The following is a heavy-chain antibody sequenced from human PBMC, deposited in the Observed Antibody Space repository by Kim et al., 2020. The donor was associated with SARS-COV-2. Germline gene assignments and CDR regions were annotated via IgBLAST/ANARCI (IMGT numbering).Heavy chain of an antibody. Sequence: GGSLRLSCAASGFTFSSYAMHWVRQAPGKGLEWVAVISYDGSNKYYADSVKGRFTISRDNSKNTLYLQMNSLRAEDTAVYYCARGKLNYDILTGYYHKAGGNYGMDVWGQGTTVTVSS. CDR3: ARGKLNYDILTGYYHKAGGNYGMDV. J-gene: IGHJ6*02. D-gene: IGHD3-9*01. CDR1: GFTFSSYA. CDR2: ISYDGSNK. V-gene: IGHV3-30-3*01.